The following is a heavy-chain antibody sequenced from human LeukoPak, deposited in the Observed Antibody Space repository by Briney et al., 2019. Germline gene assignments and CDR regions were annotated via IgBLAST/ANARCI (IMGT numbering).Heavy chain of an antibody. D-gene: IGHD3-3*01. Sequence: VASVKVSCKASGGTFSSYAISWVRQAPEQGLEWMGGIIPIFGTANYAQKFQGRVTITADESTSTAYMELSSLRSEDTAVYYCARETLNVLRFLEWSIFGLDYWGQGTLVTVSS. V-gene: IGHV1-69*13. CDR1: GGTFSSYA. CDR3: ARETLNVLRFLEWSIFGLDY. CDR2: IIPIFGTA. J-gene: IGHJ4*02.